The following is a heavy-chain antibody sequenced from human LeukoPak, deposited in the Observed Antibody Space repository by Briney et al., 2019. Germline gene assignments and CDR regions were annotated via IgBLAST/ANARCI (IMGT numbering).Heavy chain of an antibody. CDR2: IYYTGSA. Sequence: PWETLSPTCNVSGGSISSNDYYCGWIRQPPGKRLEWIGSIYYTGSAYYHPSLKGRVTISVDTFNNDFSLNLSSVTAADTAVYFCARVLYYIEFSGYSFDLWGRGTLVSVSS. CDR3: ARVLYYIEFSGYSFDL. J-gene: IGHJ2*01. V-gene: IGHV4-39*01. D-gene: IGHD3-22*01. CDR1: GGSISSNDYY.